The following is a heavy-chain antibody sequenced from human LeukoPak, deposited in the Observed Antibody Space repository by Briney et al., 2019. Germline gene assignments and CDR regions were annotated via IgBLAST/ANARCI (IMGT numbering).Heavy chain of an antibody. V-gene: IGHV4-30-2*01. Sequence: SQTLSPTCAVSGGSISSGGYSWSWIRQPPGKGLEWIGYIYHSGSTYYNPSLKSRVTISVDRSKNQFSLKLSSVTAADTAVYYCASGGYYDFWSGFDYWGQGTLVTVSS. D-gene: IGHD3-3*01. CDR2: IYHSGST. CDR3: ASGGYYDFWSGFDY. CDR1: GGSISSGGYS. J-gene: IGHJ4*02.